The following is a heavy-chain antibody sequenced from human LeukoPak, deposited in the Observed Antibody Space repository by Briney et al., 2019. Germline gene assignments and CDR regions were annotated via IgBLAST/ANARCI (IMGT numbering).Heavy chain of an antibody. V-gene: IGHV4-39*07. J-gene: IGHJ3*01. CDR3: ARDRLAMAT. D-gene: IGHD3-16*01. CDR2: LFHRGGT. CDR1: GGTISSNSYY. Sequence: SETLSLTCTVSGGTISSNSYYWGWVRQPPGKGLEWVGSLFHRGGTYLNPSLKSRVTISVDTSKNQFSLKLSSVTAADTAVYYCARDRLAMATWGQGTMVTVSS.